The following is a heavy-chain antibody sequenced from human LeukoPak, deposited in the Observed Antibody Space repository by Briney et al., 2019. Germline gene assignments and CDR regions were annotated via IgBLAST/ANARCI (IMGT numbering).Heavy chain of an antibody. CDR3: ARGGWSNDF. CDR2: IHYSGST. CDR1: GGSISNSY. D-gene: IGHD6-19*01. Sequence: PSETLSLTCTVSGGSISNSYWSWIRQPTGKGLEWIGYIHYSGSTNYNPSLRSRVAISVDTSKNQFSLKLSSVTAADTAVYYCARGGWSNDFWGQGTLVTVSS. V-gene: IGHV4-59*08. J-gene: IGHJ4*02.